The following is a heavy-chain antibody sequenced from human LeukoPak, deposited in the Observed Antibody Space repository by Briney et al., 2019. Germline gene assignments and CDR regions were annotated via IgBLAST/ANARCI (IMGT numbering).Heavy chain of an antibody. V-gene: IGHV3-21*01. Sequence: GGSLRLSCAACGFTFSSYDMHWVRQATGKGLEWVSSISSSSSYIYYADSVKGRFTISRDNAKNSLYLQMNSLRAEDTAVYYCARDRGNYYGMDVWGQGTTVTVSS. J-gene: IGHJ6*02. CDR1: GFTFSSYD. D-gene: IGHD3-10*01. CDR3: ARDRGNYYGMDV. CDR2: ISSSSSYI.